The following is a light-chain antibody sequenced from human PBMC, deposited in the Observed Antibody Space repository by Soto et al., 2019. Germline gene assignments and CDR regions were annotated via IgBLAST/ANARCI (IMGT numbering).Light chain of an antibody. CDR3: EQYGSSPYS. CDR2: GAS. Sequence: EIVLTQSPGTLSLSPGERATLSCSASQSVSSSYLAWYQQKPGQAPRLLIYGASSRATGIRDRFSGSGSVTDFTLTISRPEPEDFAVYYCEQYGSSPYSFGQATKLEFK. CDR1: QSVSSSY. J-gene: IGKJ2*01. V-gene: IGKV3-20*01.